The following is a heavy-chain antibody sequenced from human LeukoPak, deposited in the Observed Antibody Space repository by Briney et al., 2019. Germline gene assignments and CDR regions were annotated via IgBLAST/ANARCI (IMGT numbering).Heavy chain of an antibody. CDR1: GYTFTGYY. CDR2: INPNSGGT. D-gene: IGHD3-22*01. Sequence: ASVKVSCKASGYTFTGYYMHWVRQAPGQGLEWMGWINPNSGGTNYAQKFQGRVTMTRDTSISTAYMELSRLRSDDTAVYYCARRYYHDSSGYPPFDYWGQGTLVTVSS. J-gene: IGHJ4*02. CDR3: ARRYYHDSSGYPPFDY. V-gene: IGHV1-2*02.